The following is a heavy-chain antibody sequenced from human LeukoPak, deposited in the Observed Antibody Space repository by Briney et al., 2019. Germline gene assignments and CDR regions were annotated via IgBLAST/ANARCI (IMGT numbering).Heavy chain of an antibody. Sequence: SETLSLTCTVSGGSISSYYWSWIRQPPGKGLEWIGHIYYSGSTNYNPSLKSRVTISVDTSKNQFSLKLSSVTAADTAVYYCARMGTDWGRVDWYFDLWGRGTLVTVSS. CDR3: ARMGTDWGRVDWYFDL. CDR1: GGSISSYY. V-gene: IGHV4-59*01. CDR2: IYYSGST. D-gene: IGHD7-27*01. J-gene: IGHJ2*01.